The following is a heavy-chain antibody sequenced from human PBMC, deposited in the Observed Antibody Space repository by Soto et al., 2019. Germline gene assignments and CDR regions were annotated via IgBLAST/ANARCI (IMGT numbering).Heavy chain of an antibody. V-gene: IGHV4-61*01. CDR3: ARSRGYYFGC. CDR2: IYYSGNT. J-gene: IGHJ4*02. Sequence: PSETLSLTCTVSGGSVSTGSYHWSWIRQPPGKGLEWIGYIYYSGNTNYKPSLKSRVTISVDTAKNQISLKLCSVSAADAAGDSSARSRGYYFGCWGQGTRFTVS. CDR1: GGSVSTGSYH. D-gene: IGHD2-2*01.